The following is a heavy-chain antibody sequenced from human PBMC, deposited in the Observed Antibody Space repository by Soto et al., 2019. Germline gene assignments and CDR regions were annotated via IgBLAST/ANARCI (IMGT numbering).Heavy chain of an antibody. CDR3: ARGNGIAAAGVYYFDY. J-gene: IGHJ4*02. D-gene: IGHD6-13*01. CDR2: IIPIFGTA. CDR1: GVTFSSYA. V-gene: IGHV1-69*13. Sequence: SVKVSCKASGVTFSSYAISWVRQAPGQGLEWMGGIIPIFGTANYAQKFQGRVTITADESTSTAYMELSSLRSEDTAVYYCARGNGIAAAGVYYFDYWGQGTLVTVSS.